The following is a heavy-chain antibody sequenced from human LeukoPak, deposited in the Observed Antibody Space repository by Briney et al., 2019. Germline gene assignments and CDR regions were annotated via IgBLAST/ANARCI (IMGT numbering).Heavy chain of an antibody. CDR3: ARKVRGAPTHYYYYYYMDV. CDR1: GYTFTSYG. J-gene: IGHJ6*03. V-gene: IGHV1-18*01. CDR2: ISAYNGNT. D-gene: IGHD3-10*01. Sequence: ASVKVSCKASGYTFTSYGISWVRQAPGQGLEWMGWISAYNGNTNYAQKLQGRVTMTTDTSTSTAYMELRSLRSDDTAVYYCARKVRGAPTHYYYYYYMDVWGKGTTVTVSS.